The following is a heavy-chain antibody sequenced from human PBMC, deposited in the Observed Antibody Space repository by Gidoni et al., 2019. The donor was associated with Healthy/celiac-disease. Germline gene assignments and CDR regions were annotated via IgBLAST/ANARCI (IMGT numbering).Heavy chain of an antibody. Sequence: QLQLQESGPGLVKPSETLSLTCTVSGGSISRYYWSWIRQPPGKGLEWIGYIYYSGSTNYNPTLKSRVTISVDTSKNQFSLKLSSVTAADTAVYYCARDYYGSGSLYYYYGMDVWGQGTTVTVSS. D-gene: IGHD3-10*01. J-gene: IGHJ6*02. CDR3: ARDYYGSGSLYYYYGMDV. CDR2: IYYSGST. CDR1: GGSISRYY. V-gene: IGHV4-59*01.